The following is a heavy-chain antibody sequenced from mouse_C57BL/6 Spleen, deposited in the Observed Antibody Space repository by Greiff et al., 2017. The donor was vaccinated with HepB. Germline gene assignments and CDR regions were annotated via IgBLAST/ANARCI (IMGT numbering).Heavy chain of an antibody. CDR1: GYTFTSYW. J-gene: IGHJ4*01. CDR3: AGWGLLRAMDY. Sequence: QVQLQQPGAELVMPGASVKLSCKASGYTFTSYWMHWVKQRPGQGLEWIGEIDPTDSYTNYNQKFKGKSTLTVDKSSSTAYMQHSSLTSEDAAVFYCAGWGLLRAMDYWGQGTSVTVSS. V-gene: IGHV1-69*01. CDR2: IDPTDSYT. D-gene: IGHD1-1*01.